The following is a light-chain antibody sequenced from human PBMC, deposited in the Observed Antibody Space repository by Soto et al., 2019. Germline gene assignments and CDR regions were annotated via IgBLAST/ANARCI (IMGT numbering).Light chain of an antibody. Sequence: EIVLTQSPGTLSLSPGERATLSCRASQSVSRSYLAWYQQKPGQAPRLLIYDASNRATGIPARFSGSGSGTDFTLTISRLEPEDFAVYYCHQYGSSRRSFGQGTKVDIK. V-gene: IGKV3-20*01. CDR2: DAS. CDR3: HQYGSSRRS. J-gene: IGKJ1*01. CDR1: QSVSRSY.